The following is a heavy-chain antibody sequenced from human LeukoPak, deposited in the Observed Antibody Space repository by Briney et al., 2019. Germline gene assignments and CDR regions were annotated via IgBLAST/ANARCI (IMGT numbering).Heavy chain of an antibody. CDR3: AKGVYNILTGYVYYGMDV. CDR1: GFTFSSHG. J-gene: IGHJ6*02. Sequence: GGSLRLSCAVSGFTFSSHGMHWVRQAPGKGLEWVAVISYDGSHKNYADSVKGRFTISRDNYKNTLDLKMNSLRAEDTAVYYCAKGVYNILTGYVYYGMDVWGQGTTVTVSS. CDR2: ISYDGSHK. D-gene: IGHD3-9*01. V-gene: IGHV3-30*18.